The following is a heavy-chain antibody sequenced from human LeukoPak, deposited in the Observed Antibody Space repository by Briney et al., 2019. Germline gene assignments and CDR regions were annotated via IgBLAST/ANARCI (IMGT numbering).Heavy chain of an antibody. CDR1: GFTFSSYA. D-gene: IGHD2-2*01. CDR2: ISGSGGST. V-gene: IGHV3-23*01. Sequence: GGSLRLSCAASGFTFSSYAMSWVRQAPGKGLEWVSAISGSGGSTYYADSVKGRFTISRDNSKNTLYLQMNSLRAEDTAVYYCAKDRWAVVVPAGRGGGFDYWGQGTLVTVSS. J-gene: IGHJ4*02. CDR3: AKDRWAVVVPAGRGGGFDY.